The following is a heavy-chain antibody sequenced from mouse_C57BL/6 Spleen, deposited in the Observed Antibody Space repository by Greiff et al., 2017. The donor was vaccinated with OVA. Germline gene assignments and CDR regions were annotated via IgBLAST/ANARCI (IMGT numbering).Heavy chain of an antibody. J-gene: IGHJ3*01. D-gene: IGHD2-2*01. CDR2: INPGSGGT. Sequence: QVQLQQSGAELVRPGTSVKVSCKASGYAFTNYLIEWVKQRPGQGLEWIGVINPGSGGTNYNEQFKGKATLTADKSSSTAYMRRSSLTSEDSAVDFCARSPYGYEGFAYWGQGTLVTVSA. CDR1: GYAFTNYL. CDR3: ARSPYGYEGFAY. V-gene: IGHV1-54*01.